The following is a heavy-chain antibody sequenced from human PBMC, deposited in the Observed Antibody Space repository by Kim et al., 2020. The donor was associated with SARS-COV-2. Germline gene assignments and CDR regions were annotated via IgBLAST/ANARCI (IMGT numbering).Heavy chain of an antibody. D-gene: IGHD6-19*01. CDR3: ARGQPRGWYRFDY. J-gene: IGHJ4*02. CDR2: INHSGST. V-gene: IGHV4-34*01. CDR1: GGSFSGYY. Sequence: SETLSLTCAVYGGSFSGYYWSWIRQPPGKGLEWIGEINHSGSTNYNPSLKSRVTISVDTSKNQFSLKLSSVTAADTAVYYCARGQPRGWYRFDYWGQGTLVTVSS.